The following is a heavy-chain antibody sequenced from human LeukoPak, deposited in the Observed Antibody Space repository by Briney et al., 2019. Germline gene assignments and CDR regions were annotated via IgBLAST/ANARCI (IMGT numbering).Heavy chain of an antibody. Sequence: ASVKVSCKASGYTFTGYYMHWVRQAPGQGLEWMGIINPSGGSTSYAQKFQGRVTMTRDMSTSTVYMELSSLRSEDTAVYYCASARYSSGWYDYWGQGTLVTVSS. CDR1: GYTFTGYY. D-gene: IGHD6-19*01. CDR2: INPSGGST. CDR3: ASARYSSGWYDY. V-gene: IGHV1-46*01. J-gene: IGHJ4*02.